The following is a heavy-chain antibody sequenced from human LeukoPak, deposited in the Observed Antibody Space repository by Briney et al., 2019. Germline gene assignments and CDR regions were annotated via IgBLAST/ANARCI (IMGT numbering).Heavy chain of an antibody. V-gene: IGHV1-18*01. CDR1: GYTFTNYG. D-gene: IGHD2-2*01. J-gene: IGHJ4*02. CDR2: ISAYSGNT. Sequence: ASVKVSCKASGYTFTNYGISWVRQAPGQGLEWMGWISAYSGNTKYEQKFKGRVTMTTDTSTSTAYMELRSLRSDDTTVFYCARDSTLDYWGQGTLVTVSS. CDR3: ARDSTLDY.